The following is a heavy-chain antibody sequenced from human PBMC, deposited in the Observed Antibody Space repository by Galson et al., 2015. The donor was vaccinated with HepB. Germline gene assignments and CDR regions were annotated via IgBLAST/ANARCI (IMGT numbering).Heavy chain of an antibody. CDR2: IYYSGST. V-gene: IGHV4-61*01. CDR1: GGSVSSGSYY. J-gene: IGHJ4*02. Sequence: ETLSLTCTVSGGSVSSGSYYWSWIRQPPGKGLEWIGYIYYSGSTNYNPSLKSRVTISVDTSKNQFSLKLSSVTAADTAVYYCARVFDYRFDYWGQGTLVTVSS. CDR3: ARVFDYRFDY. D-gene: IGHD4-11*01.